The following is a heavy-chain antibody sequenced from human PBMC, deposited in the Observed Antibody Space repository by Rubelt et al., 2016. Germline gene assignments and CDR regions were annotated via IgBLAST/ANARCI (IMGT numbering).Heavy chain of an antibody. CDR2: IDWDDDK. CDR1: GFSLSTSGMC. D-gene: IGHD6-19*01. V-gene: IGHV2-70*15. J-gene: IGHJ3*02. CDR3: VHTVGHDSSGWYHDAFDI. Sequence: QVTLRESGPALVKPTQTLTLTCTFSGFSLSTSGMCVSWIRQPPGKALEWLARIDWDDDKYYSTSLKTRLTISRDTSKNQVVLTMTNMDPVDTATYYCVHTVGHDSSGWYHDAFDIWGQGTMVTVSS.